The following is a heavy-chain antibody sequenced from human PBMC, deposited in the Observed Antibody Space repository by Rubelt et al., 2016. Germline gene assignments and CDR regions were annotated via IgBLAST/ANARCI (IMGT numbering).Heavy chain of an antibody. CDR2: IYWDDDK. CDR3: AQALDGSDWNYRRYEP. J-gene: IGHJ5*02. V-gene: IGHV2-5*02. Sequence: QITLKESGLRLVKPTQTLTLTCTFSGLSLTSRPEGVGWIRQPPGKALEWLAVIYWDDDKRYSPSLKNRLTITKDTSKKQVVRTMTNMDPVDTATYSCAQALDGSDWNYRRYEPWGQGILVTVSS. CDR1: GLSLTSRPEG. D-gene: IGHD1-7*01.